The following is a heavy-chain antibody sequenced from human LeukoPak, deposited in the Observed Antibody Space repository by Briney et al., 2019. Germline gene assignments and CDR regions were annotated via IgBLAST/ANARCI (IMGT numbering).Heavy chain of an antibody. CDR2: IKQDASEK. V-gene: IGHV3-7*01. Sequence: GGSLRLSCVGSGFTFSTYWMSWVRQAPGKGLEWVANIKQDASEKYYVDSVKGRFTISRDNAKNSLYLQMNSLRAEDTAVYYCAIKNQLLKWGQGTLVTVSS. J-gene: IGHJ4*02. CDR3: AIKNQLLK. D-gene: IGHD3-16*01. CDR1: GFTFSTYW.